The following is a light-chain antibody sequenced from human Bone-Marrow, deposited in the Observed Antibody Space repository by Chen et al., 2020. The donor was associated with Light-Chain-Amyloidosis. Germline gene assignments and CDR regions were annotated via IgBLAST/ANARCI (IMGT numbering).Light chain of an antibody. CDR1: SSDVGYYNY. J-gene: IGLJ3*02. V-gene: IGLV2-14*03. CDR3: SSYTTSNTLAV. Sequence: QSALTQPASVSGSPGQSITISFTGTSSDVGYYNYVFWYQHHPGNAPKLLIYDVTYRPSWVSNRFSGSKSGNTASLTISGLQAKDEAAYYCSSYTTSNTLAVFGGGTKLTVL. CDR2: DVT.